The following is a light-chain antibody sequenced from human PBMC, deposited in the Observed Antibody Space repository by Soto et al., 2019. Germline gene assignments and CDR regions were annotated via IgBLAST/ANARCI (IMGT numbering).Light chain of an antibody. CDR3: QQLNSSPIT. Sequence: DSQMTQSPPSLSASVGDRVTITCRASQSISSYLNWYQQKPGRAPKLLIYAASILQSGVPSRFSGSGSGTDFTLTIPSLQPEDFATYYCQQLNSSPITFGQGTRPEIK. V-gene: IGKV1-39*01. CDR2: AAS. J-gene: IGKJ5*01. CDR1: QSISSY.